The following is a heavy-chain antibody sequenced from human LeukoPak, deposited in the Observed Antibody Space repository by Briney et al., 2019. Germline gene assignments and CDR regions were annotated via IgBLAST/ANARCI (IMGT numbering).Heavy chain of an antibody. V-gene: IGHV3-30*18. D-gene: IGHD3-10*01. CDR2: ISYDGSNK. CDR3: AKSWYYGSGSYFYYYGMDV. CDR1: GFTFSSYG. J-gene: IGHJ6*02. Sequence: PGGSLRLSCAASGFTFSSYGMHWVRQAPGKGLEWVAVISYDGSNKYHADSVKGRFTISRDNSKNTLYLQMNSLRAEDTAVYYCAKSWYYGSGSYFYYYGMDVWGQGTTVTVSS.